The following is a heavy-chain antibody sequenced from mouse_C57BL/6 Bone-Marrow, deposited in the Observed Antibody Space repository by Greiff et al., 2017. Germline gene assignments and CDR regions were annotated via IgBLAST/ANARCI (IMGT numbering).Heavy chain of an antibody. CDR3: ARPGYYGGPDY. D-gene: IGHD1-1*02. V-gene: IGHV1-81*01. CDR2: IYPRSGNT. CDR1: GYTFTSYG. J-gene: IGHJ2*01. Sequence: QVQLKESGAELARPGASVKLSCKASGYTFTSYGISWVKQRTGQGLEWIGEIYPRSGNTYYNEKFKGKATLTADKSSSTAYMELRSLTSEDSAVYFCARPGYYGGPDYWGQGTTLTVSS.